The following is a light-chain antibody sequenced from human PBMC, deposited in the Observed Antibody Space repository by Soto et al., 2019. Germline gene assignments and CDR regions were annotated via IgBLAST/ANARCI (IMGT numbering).Light chain of an antibody. Sequence: AIQMTQSPSSLSASVGDRVTITCRASQALGNDLSWYQQKPGKAPKLLIYGASTLQTGVPARFSGSGFGTDFTLTISSLQPEEFATYYCLQDNTWPWTFGQGTRVGIK. J-gene: IGKJ1*01. CDR1: QALGND. V-gene: IGKV1-6*01. CDR3: LQDNTWPWT. CDR2: GAS.